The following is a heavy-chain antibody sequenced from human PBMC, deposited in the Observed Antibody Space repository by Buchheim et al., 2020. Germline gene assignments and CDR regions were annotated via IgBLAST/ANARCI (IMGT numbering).Heavy chain of an antibody. Sequence: QVQLVESGGGVVQPGRSLRLSCAASGFTFSSYGMHWVRQAPGKGLEWVAVISYDGSNKYYADSVKGRFTISRDNSKNTLYLQMNSLGAEDTAVYYCAKDRGGYCISTSCYRRYSYGSYSYYYYGMDVWGQGTT. J-gene: IGHJ6*02. D-gene: IGHD2-2*01. V-gene: IGHV3-30*18. CDR1: GFTFSSYG. CDR3: AKDRGGYCISTSCYRRYSYGSYSYYYYGMDV. CDR2: ISYDGSNK.